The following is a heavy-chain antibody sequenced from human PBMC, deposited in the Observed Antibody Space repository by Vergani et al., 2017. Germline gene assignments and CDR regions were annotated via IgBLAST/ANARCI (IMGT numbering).Heavy chain of an antibody. D-gene: IGHD6-13*01. Sequence: QVQLVQSGAEVKKPGASVKVSCKASGYTFTGYYMHWVRQAPGQGIEWMGWINPNSGGTNYAQKFQGWVTMTRDTSISTAYMELSRLRSDDTAVYYCARDAGLGIAAAGTYYYYGMDVWGQGTTVTVSS. CDR3: ARDAGLGIAAAGTYYYYGMDV. V-gene: IGHV1-2*04. J-gene: IGHJ6*02. CDR2: INPNSGGT. CDR1: GYTFTGYY.